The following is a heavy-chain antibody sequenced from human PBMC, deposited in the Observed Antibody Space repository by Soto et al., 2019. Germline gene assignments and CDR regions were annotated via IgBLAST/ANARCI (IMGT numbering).Heavy chain of an antibody. CDR1: GFSLTTAGAG. Sequence: QITLKESGPTLVKPTQTLTLTCTFSGFSLTTAGAGVGWIRQPPGKALEWLALIYWNGDTGYSPSLKSRLTATKDDSKNQVVLSMTNMDPVDTATYYCAHRGYGNYPRDNWFDPWGQGILVIVSS. CDR2: IYWNGDT. V-gene: IGHV2-5*01. D-gene: IGHD4-17*01. J-gene: IGHJ5*02. CDR3: AHRGYGNYPRDNWFDP.